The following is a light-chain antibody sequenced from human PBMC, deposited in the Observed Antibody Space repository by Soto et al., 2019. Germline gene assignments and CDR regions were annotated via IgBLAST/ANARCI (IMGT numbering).Light chain of an antibody. Sequence: QSVLTQPASVSGSPGQSITISCTGTSFDVGGYNYVSWYQHHPDKAPKLMIYDVNNRPSGVSNRFSGSKSGDTASLTISGLQAEDEADYYCSSYTSTSTLVVFGGGTQLTVL. CDR3: SSYTSTSTLVV. CDR1: SFDVGGYNY. J-gene: IGLJ2*01. V-gene: IGLV2-14*03. CDR2: DVN.